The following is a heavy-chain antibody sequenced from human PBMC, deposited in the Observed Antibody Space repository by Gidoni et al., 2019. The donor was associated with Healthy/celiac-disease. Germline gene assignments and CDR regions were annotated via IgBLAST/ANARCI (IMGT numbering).Heavy chain of an antibody. CDR1: GGTFSSYA. V-gene: IGHV1-69*06. Sequence: QVQLVQSGAEVKKPGSSVKVSCKASGGTFSSYAISWVRQAPGQGLEWMGGIIPIFGKANYAQKFQGRVTITADKSTSTAYMELSSLRSEDTAVYYCARVPRGWELLGSAFDIWGQGTMVTVSS. D-gene: IGHD1-26*01. J-gene: IGHJ3*02. CDR3: ARVPRGWELLGSAFDI. CDR2: IIPIFGKA.